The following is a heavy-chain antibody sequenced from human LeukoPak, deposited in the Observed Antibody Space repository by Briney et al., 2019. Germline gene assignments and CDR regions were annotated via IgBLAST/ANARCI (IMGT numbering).Heavy chain of an antibody. CDR2: ISSTSSYI. CDR1: GFTFSTYS. V-gene: IGHV3-21*01. Sequence: GGSLRLSCAASGFTFSTYSMNWVRQAPGKGLEWVSSISSTSSYIYSADSVKGRFTISRDNARNSLYLQMNSLRAEDTAVYYCARDDLGCSSTSCYFDYWGQGALVTVSS. J-gene: IGHJ4*02. CDR3: ARDDLGCSSTSCYFDY. D-gene: IGHD2-2*01.